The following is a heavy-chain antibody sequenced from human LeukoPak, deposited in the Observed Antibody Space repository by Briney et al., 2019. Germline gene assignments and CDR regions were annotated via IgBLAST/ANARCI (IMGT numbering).Heavy chain of an antibody. V-gene: IGHV4-34*01. D-gene: IGHD6-13*01. CDR2: INHSGST. Sequence: SETLSLTCAVYGGSFSGYYWSWIRQPPGKGLEWIGEINHSGSTNYNPSLKSRVTISVDTSKNQFSLKLSSVTAADTAVYYCARDHSSSSEDYWGQGTLVTVSS. CDR3: ARDHSSSSEDY. J-gene: IGHJ4*02. CDR1: GGSFSGYY.